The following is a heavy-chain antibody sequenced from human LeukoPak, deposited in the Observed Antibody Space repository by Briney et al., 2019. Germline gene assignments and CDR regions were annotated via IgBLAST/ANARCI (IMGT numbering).Heavy chain of an antibody. J-gene: IGHJ4*02. Sequence: GGSLRLSCAASGFTFRSYDMHWVRQATGKGLEWVSGIGTAGEIYYPGSVKGRFTISRENAKNSLYLQMNSLRAGDTAVYYCAKVRASGSYFFDYWGQGTLVTVSS. CDR3: AKVRASGSYFFDY. D-gene: IGHD1-26*01. CDR1: GFTFRSYD. V-gene: IGHV3-13*01. CDR2: IGTAGEI.